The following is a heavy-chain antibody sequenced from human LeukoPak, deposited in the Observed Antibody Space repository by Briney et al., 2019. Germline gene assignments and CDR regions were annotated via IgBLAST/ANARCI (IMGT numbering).Heavy chain of an antibody. V-gene: IGHV3-74*01. J-gene: IGHJ1*01. CDR2: INSDGSTT. CDR3: ARSRLTVTTLEH. Sequence: GSLRLSFAASGXTFSSYWMHWVRQAPGKGLMWVSRINSDGSTTNYADSVKGRFTISRDNAKNTLYLQMNSLRAEDTAVYYCARSRLTVTTLEHLGQGTLVTVSS. D-gene: IGHD4-17*01. CDR1: GXTFSSYW.